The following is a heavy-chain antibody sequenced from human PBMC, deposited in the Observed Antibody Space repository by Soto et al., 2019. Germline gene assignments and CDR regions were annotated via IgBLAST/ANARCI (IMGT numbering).Heavy chain of an antibody. CDR2: ISPIFGST. D-gene: IGHD4-17*01. CDR3: AGDYAVYDWYGMDV. CDR1: GATFRSYA. V-gene: IGHV1-69*01. J-gene: IGHJ6*02. Sequence: VQLVQSGAEVKKPGSSVKVSCRASGATFRSYAFTWVRQAPGQGLEWMGGISPIFGSTIYARQFQGRVTSTAVGSASTAYMELNSLSSEDTAVYYCAGDYAVYDWYGMDVWGQGTTVTVSS.